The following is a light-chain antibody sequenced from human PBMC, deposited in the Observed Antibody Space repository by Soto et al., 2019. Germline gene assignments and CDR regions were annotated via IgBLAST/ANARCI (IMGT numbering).Light chain of an antibody. V-gene: IGLV3-1*01. J-gene: IGLJ2*01. CDR3: QAWDDTTVVV. CDR2: LDT. CDR1: DLGNRY. Sequence: SYELTQPPSVSVSPGQTASITCSGGDLGNRYACWYQQKPGQSPVLVIYLDTKRPSGIPERFSGSNSGNTATLTISGTQAVDEADYYCQAWDDTTVVVFGGGTKVTVL.